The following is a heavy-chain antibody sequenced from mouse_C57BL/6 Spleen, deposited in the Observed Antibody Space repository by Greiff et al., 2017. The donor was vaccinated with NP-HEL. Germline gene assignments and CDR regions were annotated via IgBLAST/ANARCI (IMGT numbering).Heavy chain of an antibody. Sequence: EVQVVESGPGMVKPSQSLSLTCTVTGYSITSGYDWHWIRHFPGNKLEWMGYISYSGSTNYNPSLKSRISITHDTSKNHFFLKLNSVTTEDTATYYCARGTLYYAMDYWGQGTSVTVSS. CDR3: ARGTLYYAMDY. CDR1: GYSITSGYD. J-gene: IGHJ4*01. CDR2: ISYSGST. V-gene: IGHV3-1*01.